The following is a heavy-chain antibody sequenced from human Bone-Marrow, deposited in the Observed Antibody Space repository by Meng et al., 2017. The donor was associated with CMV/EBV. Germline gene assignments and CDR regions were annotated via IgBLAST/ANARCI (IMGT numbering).Heavy chain of an antibody. CDR3: ASSYSRSSTTYFDY. CDR1: GGSISSSSYY. Sequence: SETLSLTCTVSGGSISSSSYYWGWIRQPPGKGLEWIGSIYYSGSTYYNPSLKSRVTISVDTSKNQFSLKLSSVTAADTAVYYCASSYSRSSTTYFDYWGQGTLVTVSS. J-gene: IGHJ4*02. V-gene: IGHV4-39*07. CDR2: IYYSGST. D-gene: IGHD6-6*01.